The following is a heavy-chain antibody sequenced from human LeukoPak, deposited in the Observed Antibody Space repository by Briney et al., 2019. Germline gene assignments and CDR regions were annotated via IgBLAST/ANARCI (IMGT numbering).Heavy chain of an antibody. V-gene: IGHV4-61*01. CDR2: IYYSGST. J-gene: IGHJ6*03. CDR3: ARSSVPYYYYNYYMDV. Sequence: SETLSLTCTVSGGSISSSSYYWTWIRQPPGKGLEWIGYIYYSGSTNYDPSLKSRVTISVDTSKNQFSLKLSSVTAADTAVYYCARSSVPYYYYNYYMDVWGKGTTVTVSS. CDR1: GGSISSSSYY. D-gene: IGHD3-22*01.